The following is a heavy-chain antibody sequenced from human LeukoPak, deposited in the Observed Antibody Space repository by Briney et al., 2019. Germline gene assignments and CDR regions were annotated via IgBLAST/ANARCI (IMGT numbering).Heavy chain of an antibody. CDR2: IYSGGST. CDR3: ARASYDFWSGSGPRFDY. CDR1: GFTVSSNY. J-gene: IGHJ4*02. Sequence: SGGSLRLSCAASGFTVSSNYMSWVRQAPGKGLEWVSVIYSGGSTYYADSVKGRFTISRDNSKNTLYLQMNSLRAEDTAVYYCARASYDFWSGSGPRFDYWGQGTLVTVSS. D-gene: IGHD3-3*01. V-gene: IGHV3-66*01.